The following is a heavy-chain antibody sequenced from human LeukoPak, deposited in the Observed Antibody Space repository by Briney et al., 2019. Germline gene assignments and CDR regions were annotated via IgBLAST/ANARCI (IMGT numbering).Heavy chain of an antibody. D-gene: IGHD3-22*01. Sequence: GGSQRLSCAASGFTFSNAWMSWVRQAPGKGLEWVGRIKSKTDGGTTDYAAPVKGRFTISRDDSKNTLYLQMNSLKTEDTAVYYCTRRYNYDSSGYYVRDAFDIWGQGTMVTVSS. V-gene: IGHV3-15*01. J-gene: IGHJ3*02. CDR3: TRRYNYDSSGYYVRDAFDI. CDR2: IKSKTDGGTT. CDR1: GFTFSNAW.